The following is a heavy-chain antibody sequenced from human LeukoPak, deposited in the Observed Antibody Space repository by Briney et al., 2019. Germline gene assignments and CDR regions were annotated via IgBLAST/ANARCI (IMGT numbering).Heavy chain of an antibody. CDR1: GXSISSSTYY. CDR3: ARHYFESSGFYQPPGY. J-gene: IGHJ4*02. Sequence: PSETLSLTCTVSGXSISSSTYYWGWVRQPPGKGLEWIGSIYYSGSTYYNPSLQSRVTISVDTSRNQFSLKLSSVTAADTAVYYCARHYFESSGFYQPPGYWGQGILVTVSS. V-gene: IGHV4-39*01. D-gene: IGHD3-22*01. CDR2: IYYSGST.